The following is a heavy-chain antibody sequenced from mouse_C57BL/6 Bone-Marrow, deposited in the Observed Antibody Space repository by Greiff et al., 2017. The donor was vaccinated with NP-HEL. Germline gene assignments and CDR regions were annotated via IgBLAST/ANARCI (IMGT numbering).Heavy chain of an antibody. J-gene: IGHJ2*01. V-gene: IGHV5-4*01. D-gene: IGHD4-1*01. CDR1: GFTFSSYA. CDR2: ISDGGSYT. CDR3: ARDRLGRDGFDY. Sequence: EVKLMESGGGLVKPGGSLKLSCAASGFTFSSYAMSWVRQTPEKRLEWVATISDGGSYTYYPDNVKGRFTISRDNAKNNLYLQMSHLKSEDTAMYYCARDRLGRDGFDYWGQGTTLTVSS.